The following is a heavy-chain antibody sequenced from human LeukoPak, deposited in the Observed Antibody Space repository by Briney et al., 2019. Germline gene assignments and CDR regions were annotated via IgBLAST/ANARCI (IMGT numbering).Heavy chain of an antibody. Sequence: PSETLSLTCTVSGGSISSYYWSWIRQPPGKGLEWIGYIHYSGSTNYNPSLKSRVTISVDTSKNQFSLKLSSVTAADTAVYYCAIDYGGNSHGSDAFDIWGQGTMVTVSS. CDR2: IHYSGST. CDR1: GGSISSYY. V-gene: IGHV4-59*12. J-gene: IGHJ3*02. CDR3: AIDYGGNSHGSDAFDI. D-gene: IGHD4-23*01.